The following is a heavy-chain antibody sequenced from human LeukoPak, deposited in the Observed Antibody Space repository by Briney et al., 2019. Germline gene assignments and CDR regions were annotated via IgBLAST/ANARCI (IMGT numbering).Heavy chain of an antibody. Sequence: SQTLSLTCTVSGGSISSGDYYWSWIRQPPGKGLEWIAYIYYSGSTSYNPSLKSRVTISVDTSKNQFSLKLNSVTAADTAMYYCARLFHPALSGNYPFDYWGQGTLVTVSS. CDR1: GGSISSGDYY. V-gene: IGHV4-61*08. D-gene: IGHD1-26*01. CDR2: IYYSGST. CDR3: ARLFHPALSGNYPFDY. J-gene: IGHJ4*02.